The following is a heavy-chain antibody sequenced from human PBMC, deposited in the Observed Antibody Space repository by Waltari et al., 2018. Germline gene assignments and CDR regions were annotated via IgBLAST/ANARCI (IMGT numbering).Heavy chain of an antibody. CDR2: IYYSGGT. J-gene: IGHJ6*02. V-gene: IGHV4-39*07. Sequence: QLQLQESGPGLVKPSETLSLTCTVSGGSISSSSYYWGWIRQPPGKGLEWIGSIYYSGGTYDNPSLKSRVTISVDTSKNQFSLKLSSVTAADTAVYYCARVLVYYYYGMDVWGQGTTVTVSS. CDR1: GGSISSSSYY. CDR3: ARVLVYYYYGMDV.